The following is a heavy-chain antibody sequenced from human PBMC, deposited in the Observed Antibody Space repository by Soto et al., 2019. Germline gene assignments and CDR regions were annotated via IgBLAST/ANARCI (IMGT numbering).Heavy chain of an antibody. Sequence: EVQLVESGGGLVQFGGSLRLSCAASGFTFSSYWMHWVRQVPGKGLVWVSRIKGDGTNTGYADSVKGRFTISRDNVKNTLYLQMTSLRAEDPAVYYCARGLSGYYGFDYWGQGTLVTVSS. D-gene: IGHD5-12*01. J-gene: IGHJ4*02. CDR1: GFTFSSYW. V-gene: IGHV3-74*01. CDR2: IKGDGTNT. CDR3: ARGLSGYYGFDY.